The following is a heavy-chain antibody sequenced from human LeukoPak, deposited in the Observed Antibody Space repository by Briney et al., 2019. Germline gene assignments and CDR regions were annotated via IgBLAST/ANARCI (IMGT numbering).Heavy chain of an antibody. CDR3: ARVGGCSGYGRIDY. CDR1: GGSFSGYY. V-gene: IGHV4-34*01. Sequence: SETLSLTCAVYGGSFSGYYWSWIRQPPGKGLEWIGEINHSGSTNYNPSLKSRVTISVDTSKNQFSLKLSSVTAADTAVYYCARVGGCSGYGRIDYWGQGTLVTVSS. CDR2: INHSGST. D-gene: IGHD5-12*01. J-gene: IGHJ4*02.